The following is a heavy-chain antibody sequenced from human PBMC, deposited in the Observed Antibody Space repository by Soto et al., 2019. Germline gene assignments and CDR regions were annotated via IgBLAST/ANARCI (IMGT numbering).Heavy chain of an antibody. D-gene: IGHD2-2*01. J-gene: IGHJ5*02. CDR2: IKQDGSEK. Sequence: EVQLVESGGGLVQPGGSLRLSCAASGFTFSSYWMSWVRQAPGKGLEWVANIKQDGSEKYYVESVMGRFIISRDNAKNSLYLQMNSLSAEDTAVYYCARDVVVPTARGGFDPWGQGTLVTVSS. CDR1: GFTFSSYW. V-gene: IGHV3-7*01. CDR3: ARDVVVPTARGGFDP.